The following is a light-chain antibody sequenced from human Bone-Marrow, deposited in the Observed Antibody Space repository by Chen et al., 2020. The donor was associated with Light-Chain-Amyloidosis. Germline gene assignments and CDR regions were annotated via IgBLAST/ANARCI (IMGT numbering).Light chain of an antibody. Sequence: SYVLTQPPSVSVAPGQTVSISCEGDKIGRQSVHWYQQRPGQAPVMVVFDDVNRPPGIPERFSGSNSGNTATLTISRVDVGDEADYYCQVWHSNRDYTDYVFGTGTRVTVL. CDR1: KIGRQS. V-gene: IGLV3-21*02. CDR3: QVWHSNRDYTDYV. J-gene: IGLJ1*01. CDR2: DDV.